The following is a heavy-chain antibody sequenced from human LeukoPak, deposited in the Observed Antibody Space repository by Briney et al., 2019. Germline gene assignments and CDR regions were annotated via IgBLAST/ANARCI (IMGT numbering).Heavy chain of an antibody. CDR1: GYTFTGYY. D-gene: IGHD1-14*01. CDR3: ARYKYHFDC. CDR2: INPKSGGA. J-gene: IGHJ4*02. Sequence: ASVKVSCKASGYTFTGYYIHWVRQAPGQGLEWMGRINPKSGGANYGQTFQGRVTMTRDTSTSTAYMELSRGTSDVTAVYYCARYKYHFDCWGQGTLVTVSS. V-gene: IGHV1-2*06.